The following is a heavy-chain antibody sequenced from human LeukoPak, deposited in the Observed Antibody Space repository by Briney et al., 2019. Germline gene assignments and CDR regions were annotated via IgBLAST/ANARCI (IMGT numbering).Heavy chain of an antibody. D-gene: IGHD2-2*01. J-gene: IGHJ4*02. Sequence: GGSLRLSCGASGFTFSSYAMSWVRQAPGKGLEWVSRIVGSGGITYYEDSVKGRFTISRDNSKNTVYLQMNSLRAEDTAVYYCAKMSGDCSSTTCSSFDSWGQGTLVTVSS. CDR1: GFTFSSYA. V-gene: IGHV3-23*01. CDR2: IVGSGGIT. CDR3: AKMSGDCSSTTCSSFDS.